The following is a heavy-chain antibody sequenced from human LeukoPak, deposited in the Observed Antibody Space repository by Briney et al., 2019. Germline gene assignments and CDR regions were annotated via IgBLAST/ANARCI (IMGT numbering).Heavy chain of an antibody. D-gene: IGHD4-17*01. V-gene: IGHV1-46*01. J-gene: IGHJ5*02. CDR1: GYTFTGYY. Sequence: ASVKVSCKASGYTFTGYYMHWVRQAPGQGLEWMGIINPSGGSTSYAQKFQGRVTMTRDTSTSTVYMELSSLRSEDTAVYYCARDGSYGDYGALSWFDPWGQGTLVTVSS. CDR3: ARDGSYGDYGALSWFDP. CDR2: INPSGGST.